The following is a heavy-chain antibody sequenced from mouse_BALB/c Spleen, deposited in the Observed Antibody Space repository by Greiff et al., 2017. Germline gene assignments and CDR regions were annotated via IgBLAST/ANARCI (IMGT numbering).Heavy chain of an antibody. CDR1: GFSLTGYG. CDR3: ARDLYYGSSHWYFDV. Sequence: VKLMESGPGLVAPSQSLSITCTVSGFSLTGYGVNWVRQPPGKGLEWLGMIWGDGSTDYNSALKSRLSISKDNSKSQVFLKMNSLQTDDTARYYCARDLYYGSSHWYFDVWGAGTTVTVSA. V-gene: IGHV2-6-7*01. J-gene: IGHJ1*01. CDR2: IWGDGST. D-gene: IGHD1-1*01.